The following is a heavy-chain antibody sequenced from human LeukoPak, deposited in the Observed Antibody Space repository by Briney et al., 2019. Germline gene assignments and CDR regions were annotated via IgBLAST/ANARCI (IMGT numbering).Heavy chain of an antibody. V-gene: IGHV1-69*05. CDR3: ARAGYCSGGSCHHYYYYYMDV. CDR1: GGTFSSYA. CDR2: IIPIFGTA. Sequence: SVKVSCKASGGTFSSYAISWVRQAPGQGLEWMGGIIPIFGTANYAQKFQGRVTITTDESTSTAYMELSSLRSDDTAVYYCARAGYCSGGSCHHYYYYYMDVWGKGTTVTVSS. J-gene: IGHJ6*03. D-gene: IGHD2-15*01.